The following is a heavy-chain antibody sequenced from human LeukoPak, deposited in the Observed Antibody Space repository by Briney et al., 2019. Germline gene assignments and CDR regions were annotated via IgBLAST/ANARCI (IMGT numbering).Heavy chain of an antibody. D-gene: IGHD3-10*01. CDR1: GGSFSGYY. CDR2: INHSGST. J-gene: IGHJ4*02. CDR3: ASSGITPFDY. Sequence: SETLSLTCAVYGGSFSGYYWSWIRQPPGKGLEWIGEINHSGSTNYNPSLTSRVTISVDTSKNQFSLKLSSVTAADTAVYYCASSGITPFDYWDQGTLVTVSS. V-gene: IGHV4-34*01.